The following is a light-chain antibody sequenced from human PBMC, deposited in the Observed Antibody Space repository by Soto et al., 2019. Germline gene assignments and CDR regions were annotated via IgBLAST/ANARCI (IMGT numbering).Light chain of an antibody. Sequence: EIVMTQSPATLSVSPGERATLSCRASQSVSNNLAWYQKKPGQAPRLLIYGAPTRATGIPARFSGSGSGTEFTLTISSLQSEDFAVYYCQQYNNWWTFGQGTRVEIK. CDR2: GAP. CDR3: QQYNNWWT. J-gene: IGKJ1*01. CDR1: QSVSNN. V-gene: IGKV3-15*01.